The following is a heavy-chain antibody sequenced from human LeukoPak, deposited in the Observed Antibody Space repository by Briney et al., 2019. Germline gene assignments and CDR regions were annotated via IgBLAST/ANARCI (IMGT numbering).Heavy chain of an antibody. CDR1: GFTFSSYS. D-gene: IGHD3-9*01. J-gene: IGHJ2*01. Sequence: GGSLRLSCAASGFTFSSYSMNWVRQAPGKGREWVSYISSSSSNIYYADSGKGRFTISRDNGKNSLYLQMNSLRAEDTAVYYCARPGLDILTGYSPKVGNWYFDLWGRGTLVTVSS. CDR2: ISSSSSNI. CDR3: ARPGLDILTGYSPKVGNWYFDL. V-gene: IGHV3-48*01.